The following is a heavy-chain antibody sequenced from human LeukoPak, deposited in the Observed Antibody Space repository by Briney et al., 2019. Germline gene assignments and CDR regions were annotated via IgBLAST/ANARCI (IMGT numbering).Heavy chain of an antibody. CDR1: GFTFTTYT. CDR2: ISGRGGST. CDR3: AKGDLTGGPGGGYFDY. D-gene: IGHD3-16*01. J-gene: IGHJ4*02. Sequence: PGGSLRLSCAASGFTFTTYTMTWVRQAPGKGLGWVSGISGRGGSTYHADSVKGRFTISRDNSKNTLYLQMNSLRAEDTAVYYCAKGDLTGGPGGGYFDYWGQGTLVTVSS. V-gene: IGHV3-23*01.